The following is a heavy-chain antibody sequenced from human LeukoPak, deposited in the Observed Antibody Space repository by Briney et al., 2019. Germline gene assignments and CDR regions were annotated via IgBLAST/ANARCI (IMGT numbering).Heavy chain of an antibody. CDR3: AKGPQLYSGYHPDY. J-gene: IGHJ4*02. CDR2: ITGSDDTT. D-gene: IGHD5-12*01. CDR1: GFTFSSYS. V-gene: IGHV3-23*01. Sequence: GGSLRLSCAASGFTFSSYSMNWVRQAPGEGLEWVSTITGSDDTTYYADSVKGRFTISRDYSKNTVHLQLNNLRAEDTAMYYCAKGPQLYSGYHPDYWGQGTLVTVSS.